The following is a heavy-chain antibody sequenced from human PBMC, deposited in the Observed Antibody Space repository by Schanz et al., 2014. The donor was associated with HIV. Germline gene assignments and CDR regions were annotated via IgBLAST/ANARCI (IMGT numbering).Heavy chain of an antibody. CDR3: AKTSYGWYFEY. CDR2: MRGSDDST. CDR1: GFTFDDYA. D-gene: IGHD6-19*01. J-gene: IGHJ4*02. Sequence: EVQLVESGGGLVQPGRSLRLSCAASGFTFDDYAMHWVRQAPGKGLEWVSGMRGSDDSTFYADSVKGRFTISRDNSKNTLYFQMNSLRAEDTAIYYCAKTSYGWYFEYWGQGTLVTVSS. V-gene: IGHV3-23*04.